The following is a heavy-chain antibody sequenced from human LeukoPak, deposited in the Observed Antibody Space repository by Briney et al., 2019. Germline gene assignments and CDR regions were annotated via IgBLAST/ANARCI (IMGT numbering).Heavy chain of an antibody. V-gene: IGHV3-66*01. J-gene: IGHJ4*02. D-gene: IGHD2-15*01. Sequence: GGSLRLSCAASGFTVSSNYMSWVRQAPGKGLEWVSVIYSGGSTYYADSVKGRFTISRDNSKNTLYLQMNSLRAEDTAVYYCARDSYCSGGSCYGDFDYWGQGTLVTVSS. CDR2: IYSGGST. CDR3: ARDSYCSGGSCYGDFDY. CDR1: GFTVSSNY.